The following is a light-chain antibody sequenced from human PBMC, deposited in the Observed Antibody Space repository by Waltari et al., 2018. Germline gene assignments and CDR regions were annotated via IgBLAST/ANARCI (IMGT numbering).Light chain of an antibody. Sequence: QSVLTQPPSASGTPGQRVTISCSGSNSNIGSNIVNWYQHVPGTAPKVVIHTSNQRASGVPYRFSGSRSGTSASLAISGLRSEDEADYFCGAWDDSLNGYVFGTGTKVTVL. J-gene: IGLJ1*01. CDR1: NSNIGSNI. CDR2: TSN. V-gene: IGLV1-44*01. CDR3: GAWDDSLNGYV.